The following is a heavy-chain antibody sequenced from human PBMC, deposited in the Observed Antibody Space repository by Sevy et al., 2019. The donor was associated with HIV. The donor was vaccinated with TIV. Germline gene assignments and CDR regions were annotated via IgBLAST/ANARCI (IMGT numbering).Heavy chain of an antibody. V-gene: IGHV1-24*01. Sequence: ASVKVSCKVYGYTLTKLSMHWVRQGPGKGLEWMGSFDPEDGETIYAQKFQGRVTMTEDTSTDTVHMELRSLKSEDTAVYYCATTKDYYESSGSPFDYWGQGTLVTVSS. J-gene: IGHJ4*02. CDR3: ATTKDYYESSGSPFDY. CDR2: FDPEDGET. CDR1: GYTLTKLS. D-gene: IGHD3-22*01.